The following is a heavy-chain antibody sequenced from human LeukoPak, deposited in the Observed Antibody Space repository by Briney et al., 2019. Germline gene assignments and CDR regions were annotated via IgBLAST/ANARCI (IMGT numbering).Heavy chain of an antibody. CDR2: INSDGSST. D-gene: IGHD5-18*01. V-gene: IGHV3-74*01. CDR1: GFTFSSYW. J-gene: IGHJ4*02. Sequence: GGSLRLSCAASGFTFSSYWMHWVRQAPGKGLVWVSRINSDGSSTSYADSAKGRFTISRDNAKNTLYLQMNSLRAEDTAVYYCARDKTLDTAMVREVLGYWGQGTLVTVSS. CDR3: ARDKTLDTAMVREVLGY.